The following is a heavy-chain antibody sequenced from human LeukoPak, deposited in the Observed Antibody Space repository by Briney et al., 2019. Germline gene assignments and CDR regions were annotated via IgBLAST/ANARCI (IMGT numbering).Heavy chain of an antibody. CDR2: INPNSGGT. Sequence: GASVEVSCKASGHTFTGYYMHWVRQAPGQGLEWMGWINPNSGGTNYAQKFQGRVTMTRDTSISTAYMELSRLRSDGTAVYYCAGTYYYDSSGSPGAFDIWGQGTMVTVSS. CDR1: GHTFTGYY. J-gene: IGHJ3*02. CDR3: AGTYYYDSSGSPGAFDI. V-gene: IGHV1-2*02. D-gene: IGHD3-22*01.